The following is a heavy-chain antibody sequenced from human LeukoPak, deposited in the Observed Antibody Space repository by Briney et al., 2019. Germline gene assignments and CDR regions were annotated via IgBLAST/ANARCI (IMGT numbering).Heavy chain of an antibody. CDR1: GFTVSSNY. CDR3: AREPLDYDGMDV. CDR2: IYSGGST. Sequence: GGSLRLSCAASGFTVSSNYMSWVRQAPGKGLEWVSVIYSGGSTYYADSVKGRFTISRDNSKNTPYLQMNSLRAEDTAVYYCAREPLDYDGMDVWGQGTTVTVSS. V-gene: IGHV3-66*01. J-gene: IGHJ6*02.